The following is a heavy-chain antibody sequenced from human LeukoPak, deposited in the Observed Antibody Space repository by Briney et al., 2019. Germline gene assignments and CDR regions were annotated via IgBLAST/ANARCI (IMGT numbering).Heavy chain of an antibody. D-gene: IGHD3-16*02. V-gene: IGHV4-38-2*02. CDR3: ARAYDYVWGSYRYGKYYFDY. CDR1: GYSISSGYY. J-gene: IGHJ4*02. Sequence: SETLSLTCNVSGYSISSGYYWGWIRPPPGKGLQWIGTIYHSGSTYYNPSLKSRVTISVDTSKNQFSLKLSSVTAADTAVYYCARAYDYVWGSYRYGKYYFDYWGQGTLVTVSS. CDR2: IYHSGST.